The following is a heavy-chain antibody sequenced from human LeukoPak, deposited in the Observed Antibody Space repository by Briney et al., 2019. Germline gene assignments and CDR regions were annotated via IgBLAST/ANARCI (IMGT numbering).Heavy chain of an antibody. Sequence: GASVKVSCKASEYTFTGYYMHWVRQAPGQGLEWMGWINPNSGGTNYAQKFQGRVTMTRDTSISTAYMELSRLRSDDTAVYYCGREGGPGGGNDYWGQGTLVTVSS. CDR1: EYTFTGYY. V-gene: IGHV1-2*02. CDR3: GREGGPGGGNDY. CDR2: INPNSGGT. D-gene: IGHD3-16*01. J-gene: IGHJ4*02.